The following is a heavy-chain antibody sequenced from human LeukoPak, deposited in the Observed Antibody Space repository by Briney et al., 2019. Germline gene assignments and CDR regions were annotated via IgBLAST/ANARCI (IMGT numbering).Heavy chain of an antibody. J-gene: IGHJ4*02. V-gene: IGHV5-51*01. Sequence: GESLKISCKGSGYSFTSYWIGWVRQMPGKGLEWMGIIYPGDSDTRYSPSFQGQVTISADKSISTAYLQWSSLKASDTAMYYCARRVVDSGLNYYFDYWGRGTLVTVSS. CDR1: GYSFTSYW. CDR2: IYPGDSDT. D-gene: IGHD2-21*01. CDR3: ARRVVDSGLNYYFDY.